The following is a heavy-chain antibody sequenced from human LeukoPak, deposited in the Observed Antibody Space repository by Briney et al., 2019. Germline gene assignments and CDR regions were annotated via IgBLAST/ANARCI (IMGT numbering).Heavy chain of an antibody. J-gene: IGHJ6*03. CDR2: IYYSGST. CDR3: ARGSGAYYYYMDV. CDR1: GGSISSGDYY. D-gene: IGHD7-27*01. V-gene: IGHV4-30-4*08. Sequence: TLSLTCTVSGGSISSGDYYWSWIRQPPGKGLEWIGYIYYSGSTYYNPSLKSRVTISVDTSKNQFSLKLSSVTAADTAVYYCARGSGAYYYYMDVWGKGTTVTVSS.